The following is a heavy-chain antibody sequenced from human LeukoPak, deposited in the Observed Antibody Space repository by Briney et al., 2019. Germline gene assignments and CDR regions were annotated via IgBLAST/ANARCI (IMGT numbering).Heavy chain of an antibody. CDR3: ARDGGSYMVYHYYYKDV. J-gene: IGHJ6*03. Sequence: GGSLRLSCAASGFTFSSYAMSWVRQAPGKGLEWVSAISGSGGSTYYADSVKGRFTISRDNSKNTLYLEMNSLRAEDTAVYYCARDGGSYMVYHYYYKDVWGKGTTVTVSS. CDR2: ISGSGGST. CDR1: GFTFSSYA. V-gene: IGHV3-23*01. D-gene: IGHD1-26*01.